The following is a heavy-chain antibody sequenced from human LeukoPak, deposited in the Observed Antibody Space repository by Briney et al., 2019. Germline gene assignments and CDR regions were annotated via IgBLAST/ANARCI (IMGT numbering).Heavy chain of an antibody. V-gene: IGHV1-18*01. D-gene: IGHD3-22*01. CDR1: GYTFTSYG. Sequence: ASVTLSFTASGYTFTSYGISWVRQAPAQGLEWMGWISAYNGNTNYAHQRHGRVTITTDTSTSTAYMELSSLRSDDTAVYYCARDYESSGLFDYWGQGTLVPVSS. CDR3: ARDYESSGLFDY. J-gene: IGHJ4*02. CDR2: ISAYNGNT.